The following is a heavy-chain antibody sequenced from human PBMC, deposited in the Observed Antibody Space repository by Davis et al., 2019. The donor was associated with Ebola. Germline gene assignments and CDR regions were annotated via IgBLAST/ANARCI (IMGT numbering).Heavy chain of an antibody. V-gene: IGHV3-53*01. D-gene: IGHD2-2*02. CDR1: GFIVSSNY. Sequence: GGSLRLSCAASGFIVSSNYMSWVRQAPGKGLEWVSVIYSGGSTYYADSVKGRFTISRDNSKNTLYLQMNSLRAEDTAVYYCAKGSSTSCYTNFDYWGQGTLVTVSS. CDR3: AKGSSTSCYTNFDY. CDR2: IYSGGST. J-gene: IGHJ4*02.